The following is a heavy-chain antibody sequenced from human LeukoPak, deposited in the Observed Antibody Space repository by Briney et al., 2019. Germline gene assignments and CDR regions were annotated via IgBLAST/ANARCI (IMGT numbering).Heavy chain of an antibody. J-gene: IGHJ4*02. Sequence: GGSLRLSCAASGFTFSSYAMSWVRQAPGKGLEWVSAISGSGGSTYYADSVKGRFTISRDNSKNTLYLQMHSLRAEDTALYYCAKGVDQDYFDYWGQGTLVTVSS. CDR1: GFTFSSYA. CDR3: AKGVDQDYFDY. D-gene: IGHD2-15*01. V-gene: IGHV3-23*01. CDR2: ISGSGGST.